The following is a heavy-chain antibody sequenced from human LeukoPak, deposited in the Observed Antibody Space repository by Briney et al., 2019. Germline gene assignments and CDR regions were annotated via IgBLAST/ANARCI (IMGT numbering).Heavy chain of an antibody. CDR3: ARLWFGELFRYFDY. D-gene: IGHD3-10*01. CDR2: ISAYNGNT. V-gene: IGHV1-18*01. CDR1: GYTFTSYG. J-gene: IGHJ4*02. Sequence: ASVKVSCKVSGYTFTSYGISWVRQAPGQGLEWMGWISAYNGNTNYAQKLQGRVTMTTDTPTSTAYMELRSLRSDDTAVYYCARLWFGELFRYFDYWGQGTLVTVSS.